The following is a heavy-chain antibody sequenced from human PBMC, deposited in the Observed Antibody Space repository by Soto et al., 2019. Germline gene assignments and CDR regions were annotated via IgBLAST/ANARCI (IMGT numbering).Heavy chain of an antibody. CDR1: GFTLSSYA. CDR2: ISGSGGST. Sequence: EFLKICCAAAGFTLSSYAMSWVRQAPGKGLEWVSAISGSGGSTYYADSVKGRFTISRDNSKNTLYLQMNSLRAEDTAVYYCAKGFIAAAGTEYFQHWGQGTLVTVSS. J-gene: IGHJ1*01. D-gene: IGHD6-13*01. CDR3: AKGFIAAAGTEYFQH. V-gene: IGHV3-23*01.